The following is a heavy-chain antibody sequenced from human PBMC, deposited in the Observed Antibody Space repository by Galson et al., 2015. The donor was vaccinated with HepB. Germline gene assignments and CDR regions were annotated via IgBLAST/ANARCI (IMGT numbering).Heavy chain of an antibody. CDR2: ISRIGDYI. J-gene: IGHJ5*02. CDR3: ASSGSTINILRYTWFDP. D-gene: IGHD3-10*01. Sequence: SLRLSCAASAFTLTKYSMNWVRQAPGKGLEWVSSISRIGDYIYYADSVRGRFTISRDNAKNSLYLQMNSLRAEDTAVYYCASSGSTINILRYTWFDPWGQGALVTVSS. V-gene: IGHV3-21*01. CDR1: AFTLTKYS.